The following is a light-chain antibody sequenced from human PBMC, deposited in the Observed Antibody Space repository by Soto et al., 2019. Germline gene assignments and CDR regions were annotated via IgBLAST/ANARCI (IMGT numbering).Light chain of an antibody. CDR1: SGDIGGYNY. CDR3: SSYTTNITPVV. Sequence: QSALTQPASVSGSPGQSITISCTGTSGDIGGYNYVSWYQQHPGKAPKLLISDVTNRPSGVSNRFSGSKSGNTASLTISGLQAEDEADYYCSSYTTNITPVVFGGGTKVTVL. CDR2: DVT. V-gene: IGLV2-14*03. J-gene: IGLJ2*01.